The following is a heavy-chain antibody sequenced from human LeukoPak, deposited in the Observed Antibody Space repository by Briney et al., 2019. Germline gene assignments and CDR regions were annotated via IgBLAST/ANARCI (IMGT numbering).Heavy chain of an antibody. CDR2: INPNSGGT. V-gene: IGHV1-2*06. J-gene: IGHJ4*02. CDR3: ARVKWLREPDY. D-gene: IGHD5-12*01. Sequence: ASVKVSCKASGYTFTGYYMHWVRQAPGQGLEWMGRINPNSGGTNYAQKFQGRGTMTRDTSISTAYMELSRLRSDPTAVYYCARVKWLREPDYWGQGTLVTVSS. CDR1: GYTFTGYY.